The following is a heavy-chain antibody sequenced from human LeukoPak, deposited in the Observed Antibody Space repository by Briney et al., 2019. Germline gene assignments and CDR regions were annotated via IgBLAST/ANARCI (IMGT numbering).Heavy chain of an antibody. J-gene: IGHJ4*02. V-gene: IGHV5-51*01. D-gene: IGHD2-21*02. CDR2: IYPGDSDT. CDR3: ARRVTMTYFDY. Sequence: GESLKISCKGSGYSFTNYWIGWVRQMPGKGLEWMGIIYPGDSDTRYSPSFQGQVTISADKSISTAYLQWSSLKASDTATYYCARRVTMTYFDYWGQGTLVTVSS. CDR1: GYSFTNYW.